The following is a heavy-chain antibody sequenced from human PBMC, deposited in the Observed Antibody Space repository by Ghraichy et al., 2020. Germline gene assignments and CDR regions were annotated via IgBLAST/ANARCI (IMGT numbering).Heavy chain of an antibody. CDR3: ARANYGDFFDY. J-gene: IGHJ4*02. V-gene: IGHV4-39*07. CDR1: GGSISSSSYY. CDR2: IYYSGST. Sequence: SETLSLTCTVSGGSISSSSYYWGWIRQPPGKGLEWIGSIYYSGSTYYNPSLKSRVTISVDTSKNQFSLKLSSVTAADTAVYYCARANYGDFFDYWGQGTLVTVSS. D-gene: IGHD4-17*01.